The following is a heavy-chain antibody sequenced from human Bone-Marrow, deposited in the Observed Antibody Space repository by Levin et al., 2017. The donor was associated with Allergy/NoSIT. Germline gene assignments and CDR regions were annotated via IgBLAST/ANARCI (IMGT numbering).Heavy chain of an antibody. V-gene: IGHV4-4*07. CDR1: RASVSHFY. J-gene: IGHJ4*01. CDR3: ARDDVESRPFDC. CDR2: IYTGGTT. Sequence: RSSETLSLTCTVSRASVSHFYWSWIRQPAGKRLEWIGRIYTGGTTNYNPSLKSRVAMSLDTCTNQFSLRLHSVTAADSAIYYGARDDVESRPFDCWGHGIRVTVSS. D-gene: IGHD5-24*01.